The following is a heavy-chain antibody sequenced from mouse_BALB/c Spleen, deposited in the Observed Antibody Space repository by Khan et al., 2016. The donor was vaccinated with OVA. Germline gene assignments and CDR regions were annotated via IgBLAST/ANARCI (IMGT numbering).Heavy chain of an antibody. V-gene: IGHV1-7*01. CDR3: ARRGLRWDFDY. Sequence: QVQLKQSGAELAKPGASVKMSCKASGYTFINYWILWVKQRPGQGLEWIGYINPSTGYTEYNQNFKDKATLHADKSSSTAYMQLSSLTSEDSAVYYGARRGLRWDFDYWGQGTTLTVSS. CDR1: GYTFINYW. D-gene: IGHD1-1*01. CDR2: INPSTGYT. J-gene: IGHJ2*01.